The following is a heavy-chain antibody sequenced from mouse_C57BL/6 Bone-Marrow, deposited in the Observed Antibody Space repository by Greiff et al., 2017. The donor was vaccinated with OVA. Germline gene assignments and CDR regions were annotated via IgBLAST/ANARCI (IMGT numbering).Heavy chain of an antibody. V-gene: IGHV1-54*01. Sequence: VQLQQSGAELVRPGTSGKVSCKASGYAFTNYLIEWVKQRPGQGLEWIGVINPGSGGTNYNEKFKGKATLTADKSSSTAYMQLSSLTSEDSAVYFCARRLYAMDYWGQGTSVTVSS. CDR1: GYAFTNYL. J-gene: IGHJ4*01. CDR3: ARRLYAMDY. CDR2: INPGSGGT.